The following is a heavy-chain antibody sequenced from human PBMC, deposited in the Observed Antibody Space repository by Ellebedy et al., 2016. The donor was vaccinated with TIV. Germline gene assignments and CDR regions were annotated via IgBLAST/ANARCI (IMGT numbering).Heavy chain of an antibody. V-gene: IGHV3-23*01. Sequence: GESLKISCAASGFTFSNYAMNWVRQAPGKGPEWVSVTSGSSDSRDYADSVKGRFTISRDNAKNSLYLQMNSLRAEDTAVYYCVRDLHWSYFDWGQGTLVTVSS. CDR3: VRDLHWSYFD. CDR2: TSGSSDSR. CDR1: GFTFSNYA. J-gene: IGHJ4*02. D-gene: IGHD1-26*01.